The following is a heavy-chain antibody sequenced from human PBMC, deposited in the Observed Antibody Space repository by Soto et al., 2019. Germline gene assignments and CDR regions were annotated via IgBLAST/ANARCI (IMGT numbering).Heavy chain of an antibody. Sequence: QVQLVESGGGVVQPGRSLRLSCAASGFTFSDYGMHWVRQAPGKGLEWVAVISYDGTNTYYADSVKGRLTISRDNSKNTLCVQMNSLRDGDTAVYYCAKDRGSGHYFDSWGQGTLVTVSS. D-gene: IGHD2-15*01. V-gene: IGHV3-30*18. CDR2: ISYDGTNT. CDR3: AKDRGSGHYFDS. CDR1: GFTFSDYG. J-gene: IGHJ4*02.